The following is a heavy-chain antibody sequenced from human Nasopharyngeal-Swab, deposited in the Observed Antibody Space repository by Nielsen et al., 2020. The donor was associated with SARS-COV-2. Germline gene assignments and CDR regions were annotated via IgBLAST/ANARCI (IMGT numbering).Heavy chain of an antibody. J-gene: IGHJ6*03. V-gene: IGHV4-34*01. CDR1: GGSFSGYY. CDR3: ARVPGYYYSYLGV. CDR2: INHSGST. Sequence: SETLSLTCAVYGGSFSGYYWSWIRQPQGKGQEWIGEINHSGSTNYNPTLKSQVTISIDTSKNQFSLKLSSVTAADTAVYYCARVPGYYYSYLGVWGKGTTVTVSS.